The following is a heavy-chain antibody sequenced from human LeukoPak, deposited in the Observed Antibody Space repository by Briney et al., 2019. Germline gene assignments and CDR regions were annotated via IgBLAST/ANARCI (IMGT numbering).Heavy chain of an antibody. CDR2: MNPNSGNT. J-gene: IGHJ4*02. V-gene: IGHV1-8*02. Sequence: ASVKVSCKASGYTFTSYYMHWVRQAPGQGLEWMGWMNPNSGNTGYAQKFQGRVTMTRNTSISTAYMELSSLRSEDTAVYYCARVKAGSHYWGQGTLVTVSS. CDR1: GYTFTSYY. CDR3: ARVKAGSHY. D-gene: IGHD6-19*01.